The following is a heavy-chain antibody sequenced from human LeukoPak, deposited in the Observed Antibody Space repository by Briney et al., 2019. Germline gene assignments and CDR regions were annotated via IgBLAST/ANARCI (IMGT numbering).Heavy chain of an antibody. Sequence: PGGSLRLSCAASGFTFSSYAMHWVRQAPGKGLEYVSAISSNGGSTYYANSVKGRFTISRDNSKNTLYLQMGSLRAEDMAVCYCARDRGRWLQSVDYWGQGTLVTVSS. CDR1: GFTFSSYA. V-gene: IGHV3-64*01. D-gene: IGHD5-24*01. J-gene: IGHJ4*02. CDR2: ISSNGGST. CDR3: ARDRGRWLQSVDY.